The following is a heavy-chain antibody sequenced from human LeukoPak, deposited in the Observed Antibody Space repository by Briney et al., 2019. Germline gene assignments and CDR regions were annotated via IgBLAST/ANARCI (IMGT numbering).Heavy chain of an antibody. J-gene: IGHJ4*02. CDR2: IYYSGST. D-gene: IGHD3-22*01. Sequence: SETLSLTCTVSGGSISSSSYYWGWIRQPPGKGVEWIGSIYYSGSTYYNPSLKSRVTISVDTSKNQFSLKLSSVTAADTAVYYCARLKSVSDSSVYNYGDYWGQGTLVTVSS. CDR3: ARLKSVSDSSVYNYGDY. CDR1: GGSISSSSYY. V-gene: IGHV4-39*01.